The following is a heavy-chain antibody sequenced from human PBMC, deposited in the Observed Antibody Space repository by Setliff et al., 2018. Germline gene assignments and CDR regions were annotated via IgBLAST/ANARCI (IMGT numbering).Heavy chain of an antibody. CDR2: IITAFGSA. V-gene: IGHV1-69*06. CDR3: ATSPKKVTGSDYYNYYMDV. J-gene: IGHJ6*03. D-gene: IGHD3-9*01. Sequence: GASVKVSCKASGGTFSSYAISWVRQAPEQAPEWMGRIITAFGSAISAQKSQDRVSITADRTTYTAYLELTSLTLEDTAVYYCATSPKKVTGSDYYNYYMDVWGKGTTVTVSS. CDR1: GGTFSSYA.